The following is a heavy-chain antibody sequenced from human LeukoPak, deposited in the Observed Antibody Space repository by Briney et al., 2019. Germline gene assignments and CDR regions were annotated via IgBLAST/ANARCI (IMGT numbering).Heavy chain of an antibody. V-gene: IGHV1-46*02. J-gene: IGHJ6*04. D-gene: IGHD3-10*01. Sequence: GASVKVTCKASGYTFNSYYMHWVRQAPGQGLEWMGIINPSGGSTSYAQKFQGRVTMTRDTSTSTVYMELSSLRSEDTAVYYCARVGGTMVRGATRDYYGMDVWGKGTTVTVSS. CDR2: INPSGGST. CDR3: ARVGGTMVRGATRDYYGMDV. CDR1: GYTFNSYY.